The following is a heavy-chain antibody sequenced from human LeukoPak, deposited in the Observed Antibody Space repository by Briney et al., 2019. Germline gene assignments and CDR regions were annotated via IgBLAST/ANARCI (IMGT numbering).Heavy chain of an antibody. Sequence: SETLSLTCTVSGGSISSYYWSWIRQPPGKGLEWIGYIYYSGSTNYNPSLKSRVTISVDTSKNQFSLKLSSVTVADTAVYYCARARSIAAAGSFDYWGQGTLVTVSS. CDR2: IYYSGST. J-gene: IGHJ4*02. CDR3: ARARSIAAAGSFDY. V-gene: IGHV4-59*01. CDR1: GGSISSYY. D-gene: IGHD6-13*01.